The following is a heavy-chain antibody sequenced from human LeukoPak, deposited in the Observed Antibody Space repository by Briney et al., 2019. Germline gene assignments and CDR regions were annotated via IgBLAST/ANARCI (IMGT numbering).Heavy chain of an antibody. CDR1: GVTFSSYG. V-gene: IGHV3-30*18. Sequence: GGTLRLSCAASGVTFSSYGMHGVCQAPGKGLEWVAGISYDGGNKYYADSVKGRFTISRDNSKNTLYLQMNSLRAEDTAVYYCEKDYTGTQDYWGQGTLVTVSS. J-gene: IGHJ4*02. CDR3: EKDYTGTQDY. CDR2: ISYDGGNK.